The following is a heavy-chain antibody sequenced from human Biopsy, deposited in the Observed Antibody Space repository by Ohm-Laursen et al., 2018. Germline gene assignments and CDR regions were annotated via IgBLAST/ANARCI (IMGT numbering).Heavy chain of an antibody. J-gene: IGHJ4*02. D-gene: IGHD2-2*01. CDR1: GGSISGYH. CDR3: ARMPHFDY. Sequence: GALSLTCTVSGGSISGYHWSWIRKSPGKGLEWLAYISYAGGITSNPSLNGRATMSLDTSKNQFSLRLIYVTAADTAVYYCARMPHFDYWGQGILVTVSS. V-gene: IGHV4-59*01. CDR2: ISYAGGI.